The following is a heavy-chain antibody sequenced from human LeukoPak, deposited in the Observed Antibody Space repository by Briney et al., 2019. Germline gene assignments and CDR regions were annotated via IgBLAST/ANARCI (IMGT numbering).Heavy chain of an antibody. V-gene: IGHV1-24*01. J-gene: IGHJ3*02. CDR2: FDPEDGET. CDR1: GYTLTELS. CDR3: ARPLGDTDAFDI. D-gene: IGHD3-16*01. Sequence: ASVKVSCKVSGYTLTELSMHWVRQAPGKGLEWMGGFDPEDGETIYAQKFQGRVTMTEDTSTDTAYMELSSLRSEDTAVYYCARPLGDTDAFDIWGPGTLVTVSS.